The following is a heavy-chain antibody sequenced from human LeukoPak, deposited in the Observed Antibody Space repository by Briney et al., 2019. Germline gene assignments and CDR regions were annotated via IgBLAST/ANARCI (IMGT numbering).Heavy chain of an antibody. Sequence: PGGSLRLSCAASGFTFSNYAMSWVRQAPGKGLEWVSVIGGSGGSAYYADSVQGRFSISRDNSKNTLFLQMNSLRAEDTAIFYCAKGDSSTWYVFDYWGQGTLVTVSS. CDR2: IGGSGGSA. V-gene: IGHV3-23*01. CDR3: AKGDSSTWYVFDY. J-gene: IGHJ4*02. CDR1: GFTFSNYA. D-gene: IGHD6-13*01.